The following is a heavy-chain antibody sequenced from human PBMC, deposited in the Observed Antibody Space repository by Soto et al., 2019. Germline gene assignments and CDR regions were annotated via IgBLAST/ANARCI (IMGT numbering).Heavy chain of an antibody. J-gene: IGHJ6*02. CDR1: GGTFSSYA. CDR2: IIPIFGTA. Sequence: QVQLVQSGAEVKTPGSSVKVSCKASGGTFSSYAISWVRQAPGQGLEWMGGIIPIFGTANYAQKFQGRVTITADESTSTAYMELSSLRSEDTAVYYCARYYEILTGGGDYYYGMDVGGQGTTGTVS. V-gene: IGHV1-69*12. CDR3: ARYYEILTGGGDYYYGMDV. D-gene: IGHD3-9*01.